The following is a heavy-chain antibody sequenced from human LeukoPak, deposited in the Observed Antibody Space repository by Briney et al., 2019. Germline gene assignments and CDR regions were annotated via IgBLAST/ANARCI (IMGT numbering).Heavy chain of an antibody. J-gene: IGHJ3*02. Sequence: SSETLSLTCTVSGGSISSGGYYWSWIRQHPGKGLEWIGYIYYSGSTYYNPSLKSRVTISVDTSKNQFSLKLSSVTAADTAVYYCARLNDSSGLDDFDIWGQGTMVTVSP. V-gene: IGHV4-31*03. D-gene: IGHD3-22*01. CDR1: GGSISSGGYY. CDR3: ARLNDSSGLDDFDI. CDR2: IYYSGST.